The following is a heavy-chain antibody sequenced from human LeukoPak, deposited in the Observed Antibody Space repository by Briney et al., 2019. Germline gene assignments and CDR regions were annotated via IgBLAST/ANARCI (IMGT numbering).Heavy chain of an antibody. J-gene: IGHJ4*02. CDR2: IRGKNNNYTA. Sequence: GGSLRLSCTASGFNFRGYFMDWVRQAPGKGLGWVGRIRGKNNNYTAEYAASVKGRFIISRDDSTNSLYLQMSSLKTEDTAIYFCARDANGSPDYWGQGTLVTVSS. D-gene: IGHD1-26*01. CDR1: GFNFRGYF. CDR3: ARDANGSPDY. V-gene: IGHV3-72*01.